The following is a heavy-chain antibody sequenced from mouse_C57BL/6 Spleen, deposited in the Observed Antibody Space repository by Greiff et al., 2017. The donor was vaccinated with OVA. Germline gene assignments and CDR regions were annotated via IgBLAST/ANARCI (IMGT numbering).Heavy chain of an antibody. CDR1: GYTFTSYW. D-gene: IGHD2-1*01. CDR2: IDPSDSET. V-gene: IGHV1-52*01. Sequence: QVQLQQPGAELVRPGSSVKLSCKASGYTFTSYWMHWVKQRPIQGLEWIGNIDPSDSETHYNQKFKDKATLTVDKSSSTAYMQLSSLTSEDSAVYYCARPENGNYHFFDYWGQGTTLTVSS. CDR3: ARPENGNYHFFDY. J-gene: IGHJ2*01.